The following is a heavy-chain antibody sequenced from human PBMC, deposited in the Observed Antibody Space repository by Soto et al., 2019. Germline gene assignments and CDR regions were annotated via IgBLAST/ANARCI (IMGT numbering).Heavy chain of an antibody. CDR1: GGSISSYF. CDR3: VASRRAIHGDSLEV. V-gene: IGHV4-59*03. D-gene: IGHD5-12*01. Sequence: PSETLSLTCSVSGGSISSYFRNWLRQPPGKGLEWIGYIYDDGTTDYNPSLKSRVTILLDMSKNQFSLKLSSVTAADTAVYYCVASRRAIHGDSLEVWGPGTMVNV. CDR2: IYDDGTT. J-gene: IGHJ3*01.